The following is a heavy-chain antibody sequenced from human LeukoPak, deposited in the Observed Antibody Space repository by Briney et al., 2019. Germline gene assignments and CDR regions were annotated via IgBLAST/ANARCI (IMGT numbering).Heavy chain of an antibody. V-gene: IGHV1-46*01. Sequence: ASVKVSCKASGYTFTSYYMHWVRQAPGQGLEGMGVINPSGGSTIYAQKFQGRVTTTRDTSTSTVYMELSSLRSEDTAVYYCARVIGGNGGWFDPWGQGTLVTVSS. CDR1: GYTFTSYY. D-gene: IGHD4-23*01. J-gene: IGHJ5*02. CDR2: INPSGGST. CDR3: ARVIGGNGGWFDP.